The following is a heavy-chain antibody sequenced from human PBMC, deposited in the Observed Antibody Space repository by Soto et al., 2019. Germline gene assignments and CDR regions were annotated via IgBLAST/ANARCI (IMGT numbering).Heavy chain of an antibody. V-gene: IGHV3-23*01. D-gene: IGHD3-22*01. CDR1: GFTFSSYA. J-gene: IGHJ4*02. CDR2: VSGSGSST. CDR3: ASSSYYDSSGYYWYYFDY. Sequence: GGSLRLSCAASGFTFSSYAMSWVRQAPGKGLECVSAVSGSGSSTYYADSVKGRLTISRDNSKNTVYLQMNSLRAEDTAVYYCASSSYYDSSGYYWYYFDYWGQGALVTVSS.